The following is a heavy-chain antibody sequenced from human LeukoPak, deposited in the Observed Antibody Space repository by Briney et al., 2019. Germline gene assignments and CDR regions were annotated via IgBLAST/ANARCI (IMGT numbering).Heavy chain of an antibody. CDR3: ARVGIAALWFDP. V-gene: IGHV1-8*01. Sequence: ASVKVSCKASGYTFTRYDINWVRQATGQGLEWMGWMNPNSGNTGYAQKFQGRVTMTRNTSISTAYMELSSLRSEDTAVYYCARVGIAALWFDPWGQGTLVTVSS. CDR2: MNPNSGNT. J-gene: IGHJ5*02. CDR1: GYTFTRYD. D-gene: IGHD6-6*01.